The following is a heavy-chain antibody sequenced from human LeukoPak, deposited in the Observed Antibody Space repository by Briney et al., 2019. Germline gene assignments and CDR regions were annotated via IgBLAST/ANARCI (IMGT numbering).Heavy chain of an antibody. CDR3: ARVTGYMTEDYFDY. CDR2: IYSYGNT. D-gene: IGHD6-13*01. J-gene: IGHJ4*02. CDR1: GGSINRSSFY. Sequence: SETLSLTCTVSGGSINRSSFYWGWIRQSPGKGLEWIGSIYSYGNTHYNPSLKSRVTISLDTSKNQFSLNLTSVTAADTAVYYCARVTGYMTEDYFDYWGQGTLITVSS. V-gene: IGHV4-39*07.